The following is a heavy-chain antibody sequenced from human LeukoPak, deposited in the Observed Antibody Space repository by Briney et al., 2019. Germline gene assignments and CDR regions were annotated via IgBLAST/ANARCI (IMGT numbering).Heavy chain of an antibody. CDR2: IYSGGST. D-gene: IGHD3-10*01. CDR1: GFTVSSNY. J-gene: IGHJ4*02. Sequence: GGSLRLSCAASGFTVSSNYMSWVRQAPGQGLEWVSVIYSGGSTYYADSVKGRFTISRDNSKNTLYLQLNSLRAEDTAVYYCARGVTIRYYYGSGYWGQGTLVTVSS. V-gene: IGHV3-53*01. CDR3: ARGVTIRYYYGSGY.